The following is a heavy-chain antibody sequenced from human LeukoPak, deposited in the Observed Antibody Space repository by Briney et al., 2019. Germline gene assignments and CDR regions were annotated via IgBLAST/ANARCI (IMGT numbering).Heavy chain of an antibody. CDR1: EFIVSSSH. Sequence: PGGSLRLSCAAPEFIVSSSHISWVRQAPGKGLEWVANIKQDGSEKNYVDSVKGRFTISRDNARNSLYLQMDSLRAEDTALYYCARGGLYWHIWGQGTMVTVSS. D-gene: IGHD2-15*01. J-gene: IGHJ3*02. CDR2: IKQDGSEK. CDR3: ARGGLYWHI. V-gene: IGHV3-7*04.